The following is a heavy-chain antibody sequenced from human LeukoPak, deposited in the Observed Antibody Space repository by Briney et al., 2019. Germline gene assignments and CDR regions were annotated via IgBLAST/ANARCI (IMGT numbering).Heavy chain of an antibody. CDR2: ISSSSTI. CDR1: GFTFSSYS. J-gene: IGHJ4*02. Sequence: PGGSLRLSCSASGFTFSSYSMNWVRQAPGKGLEWVSYISSSSTIYYADSVKGRFTISRDNAKNSLYLQMNSLRAEDTAVYYCARTAGEFDYWGQGTLVTVSS. D-gene: IGHD7-27*01. V-gene: IGHV3-48*04. CDR3: ARTAGEFDY.